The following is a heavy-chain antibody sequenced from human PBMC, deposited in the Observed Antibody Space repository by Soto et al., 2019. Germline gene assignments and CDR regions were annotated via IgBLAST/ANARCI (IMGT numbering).Heavy chain of an antibody. CDR2: ISWNSGSI. V-gene: IGHV3-9*01. J-gene: IGHJ4*02. CDR3: AKVGGYDYGDHGDYFDY. D-gene: IGHD4-17*01. Sequence: EVQLVESGGGLVQPGRSLRLSCAASGFTFDDYAMHWVRQAPGKGLEWVSGISWNSGSIGYADSVKGRFTISRDNAKNSLYLHMNSLRAEDTALYYCAKVGGYDYGDHGDYFDYWGQGTLVTVSS. CDR1: GFTFDDYA.